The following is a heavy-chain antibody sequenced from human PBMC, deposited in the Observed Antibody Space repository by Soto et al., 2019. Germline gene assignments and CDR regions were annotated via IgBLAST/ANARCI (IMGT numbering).Heavy chain of an antibody. J-gene: IGHJ4*02. Sequence: PGGSLRLSCAASGFTFSSYGMHWVRQAPGKGLEWVAVISYDGSNKYYADSVKGRFTISRDNSKNTLYLQMNSLRAEDTAVYYCVYDSSGYSYFDYWGQGTLVTVSS. CDR2: ISYDGSNK. CDR3: VYDSSGYSYFDY. D-gene: IGHD3-22*01. CDR1: GFTFSSYG. V-gene: IGHV3-30*03.